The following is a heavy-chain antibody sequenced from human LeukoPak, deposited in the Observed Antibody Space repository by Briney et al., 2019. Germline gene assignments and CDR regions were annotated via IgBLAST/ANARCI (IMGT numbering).Heavy chain of an antibody. V-gene: IGHV3-43*02. CDR3: AKDRYCFSTSCYAPFDH. J-gene: IGHJ4*02. D-gene: IGHD2-2*01. CDR2: ISGDGGST. Sequence: GGSLRLSCAASGFTFADHAMHWVRQAPGKGLEWVSIISGDGGSTYYADSVKGRFTISRDSSKDSLYLQMNSLRTEDTAFYYCAKDRYCFSTSCYAPFDHWGQGTLVTVSS. CDR1: GFTFADHA.